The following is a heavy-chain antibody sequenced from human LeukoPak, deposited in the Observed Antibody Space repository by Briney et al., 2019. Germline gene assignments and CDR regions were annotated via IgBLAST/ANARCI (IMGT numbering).Heavy chain of an antibody. CDR1: GGSINSYY. J-gene: IGHJ6*03. Sequence: PSETLSLTCTVAGGSINSYYWSWIRQPPGKGLEWIGYIYYSGSTNYNPSLKSRVTISVDTSKNQFSLKLSSVTAADTAVYYCARGVTYGSGSYSYYYYYMDVWGKGTTVTVSS. D-gene: IGHD3-10*01. V-gene: IGHV4-59*01. CDR2: IYYSGST. CDR3: ARGVTYGSGSYSYYYYYMDV.